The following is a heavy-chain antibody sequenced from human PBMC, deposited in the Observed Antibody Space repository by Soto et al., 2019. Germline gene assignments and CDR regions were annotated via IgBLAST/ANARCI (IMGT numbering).Heavy chain of an antibody. CDR1: GGSVSSGSFY. CDR3: AREVQGYGGNKYYFDY. J-gene: IGHJ4*02. V-gene: IGHV4-61*01. CDR2: FDYSGST. D-gene: IGHD4-17*01. Sequence: QVQLQESGPGLVKPSETLSLTCTVTGGSVSSGSFYWTWIRQPPGKGLEWIGYFDYSGSTKYNPSLKSRVTISVDTSKNQFSLKLTSVNAADTAVYYCAREVQGYGGNKYYFDYWGQGTLVTVSS.